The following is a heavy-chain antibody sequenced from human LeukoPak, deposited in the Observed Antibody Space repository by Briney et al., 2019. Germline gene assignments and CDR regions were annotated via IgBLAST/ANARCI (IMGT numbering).Heavy chain of an antibody. CDR3: TNDYGDYVRGY. J-gene: IGHJ4*02. CDR2: IRSKANSYAT. D-gene: IGHD4-17*01. Sequence: GGSLRLSCAASGFTFSGSAMHWVRQASGKGLEWVGRIRSKANSYATAYAASVKGRFTISRDDSKNTAYLQMNSLKTEDTAVYYCTNDYGDYVRGYWGKGTLVTVSS. V-gene: IGHV3-73*01. CDR1: GFTFSGSA.